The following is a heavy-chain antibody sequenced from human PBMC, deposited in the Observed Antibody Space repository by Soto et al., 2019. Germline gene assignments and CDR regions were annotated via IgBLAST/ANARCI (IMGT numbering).Heavy chain of an antibody. V-gene: IGHV4-31*03. D-gene: IGHD3-3*01. CDR3: ARWWSGSRQGFDP. CDR1: GGSISSGDYY. Sequence: QVQLQEAGPGLVKPSQTLSLTCTVSGGSISSGDYYWSWIRQHPGKGLEWIWYIYYSGSTYYNLSLKSRVTISVDTSKNQFSLKLSSGTAADTAVYYCARWWSGSRQGFDPWGQGTLVTVSS. J-gene: IGHJ5*02. CDR2: IYYSGST.